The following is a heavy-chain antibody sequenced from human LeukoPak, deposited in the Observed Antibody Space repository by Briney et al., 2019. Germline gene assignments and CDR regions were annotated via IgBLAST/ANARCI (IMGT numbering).Heavy chain of an antibody. CDR3: ARDRGFSTFDY. CDR2: INQDGNDK. CDR1: GFTFSSYW. J-gene: IGHJ4*02. Sequence: HSGGSLRLSCAASGFTFSSYWMSWVRQAPGKGLEWVANINQDGNDKNYVDSVKGRFTISRDNAKNSLYLQMNSLRAEDTAVFYCARDRGFSTFDYWGQGTLVTVSS. D-gene: IGHD3-22*01. V-gene: IGHV3-7*01.